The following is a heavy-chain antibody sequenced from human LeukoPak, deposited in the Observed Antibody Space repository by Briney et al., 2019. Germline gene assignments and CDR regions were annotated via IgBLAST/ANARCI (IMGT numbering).Heavy chain of an antibody. CDR3: AKDMAAYYYSSGNIDY. D-gene: IGHD3-10*01. CDR1: GFTFDDYA. Sequence: PGGSLRLSCAASGFTFDDYAMHWVRQAPGKGLEWVSLISWDGCGTYYADSVKGRLTISRDNSKNFLYLQMNSLRAEDTALYYCAKDMAAYYYSSGNIDYWGQGTLVTVSS. CDR2: ISWDGCGT. V-gene: IGHV3-43D*03. J-gene: IGHJ4*02.